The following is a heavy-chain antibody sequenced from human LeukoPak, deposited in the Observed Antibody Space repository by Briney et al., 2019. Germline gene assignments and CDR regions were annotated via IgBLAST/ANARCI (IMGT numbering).Heavy chain of an antibody. CDR1: GFTFSSYA. CDR2: ISGSGGST. J-gene: IGHJ4*02. D-gene: IGHD4-11*01. V-gene: IGHV3-23*01. Sequence: GGSLRLSCAASGFTFSSYAMSWVREAPGKGLEWVSVISGSGGSTYYRDSVKGRFTISRDNSKNTLYLQMNSLTAGDTAVYYCAKDGTTTVTFDYWGQGTLVTVSS. CDR3: AKDGTTTVTFDY.